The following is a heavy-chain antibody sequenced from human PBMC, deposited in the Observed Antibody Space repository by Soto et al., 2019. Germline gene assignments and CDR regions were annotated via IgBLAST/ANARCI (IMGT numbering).Heavy chain of an antibody. CDR1: GYSFIGHY. J-gene: IGHJ5*02. CDR2: INPNSGST. D-gene: IGHD3-3*01. V-gene: IGHV1-2*02. Sequence: ASVKVSCKASGYSFIGHYIHWVRQAPGQGLEWMGWINPNSGSTTYAQRFQGRVTMTRDTSISTAHMELSSLRSDDTAVFYCVTVDGVVGIWFDPWGQGTLVTVSS. CDR3: VTVDGVVGIWFDP.